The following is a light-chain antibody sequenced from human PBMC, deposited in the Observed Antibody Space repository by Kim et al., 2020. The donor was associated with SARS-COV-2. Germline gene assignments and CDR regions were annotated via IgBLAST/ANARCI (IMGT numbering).Light chain of an antibody. J-gene: IGKJ5*01. CDR1: QSVRSN. Sequence: EIVMTQSPATLSVSPGESATLSCRASQSVRSNLAWYQQKAGQAPRLLIYGAYTRATGIPARFSGSGSGTEFTLTISSLQSDDFALYYCQHYNYWFPISFGQGTRLDIK. V-gene: IGKV3-15*01. CDR3: QHYNYWFPIS. CDR2: GAY.